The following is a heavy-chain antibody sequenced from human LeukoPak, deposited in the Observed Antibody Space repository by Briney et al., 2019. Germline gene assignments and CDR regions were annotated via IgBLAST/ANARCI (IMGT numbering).Heavy chain of an antibody. D-gene: IGHD3-22*01. Sequence: PSETLSLTCAVYGGSFSGYYWSWIRQPPGKGLEWIGEINHSGSTNYNPSLKSRVTISVDTSKNQFSLKLSSVTAADTAVYYCASAPTWDYDSSGYYGRAYFDYWGQGALVTVSS. J-gene: IGHJ4*02. CDR2: INHSGST. CDR1: GGSFSGYY. V-gene: IGHV4-34*01. CDR3: ASAPTWDYDSSGYYGRAYFDY.